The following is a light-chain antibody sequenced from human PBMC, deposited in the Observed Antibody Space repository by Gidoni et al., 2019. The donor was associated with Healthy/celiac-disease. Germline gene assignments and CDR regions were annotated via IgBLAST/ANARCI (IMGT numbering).Light chain of an antibody. CDR1: SSNIGSNY. Sequence: SVLTQPPSASGTPGQRVTLSCSGSSSNIGSNYVYWYQQLPGTAPKLLIYRNNRRPSGVPDRFSGSKSGTSASLAISGLRSEDEADYYCAAWDDSLSAFYVFGTGTKVTVL. CDR3: AAWDDSLSAFYV. CDR2: RNN. V-gene: IGLV1-47*01. J-gene: IGLJ1*01.